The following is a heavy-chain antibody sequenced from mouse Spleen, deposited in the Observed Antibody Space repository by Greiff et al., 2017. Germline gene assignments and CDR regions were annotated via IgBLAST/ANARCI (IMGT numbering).Heavy chain of an antibody. CDR1: GYSLTRGYY. Sequence: EVQLQGSGPGLVKPSQSLSLPCPVPGYSLTRGYYWNWIRQFPGNKLEWMGYISYDGSNNYNPSLKNRISITRDTSKNQFFLKLNSVTTEDTATYYCARGMEGGYPDYWGQGTTLTVSS. CDR3: ARGMEGGYPDY. D-gene: IGHD2-2*01. J-gene: IGHJ2*01. CDR2: ISYDGSN. V-gene: IGHV3-6*01.